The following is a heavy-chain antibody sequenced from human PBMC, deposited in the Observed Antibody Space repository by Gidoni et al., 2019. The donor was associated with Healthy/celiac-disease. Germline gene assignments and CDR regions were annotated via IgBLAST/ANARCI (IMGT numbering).Heavy chain of an antibody. CDR2: IITIFGTA. J-gene: IGHJ4*02. D-gene: IGHD2-21*02. Sequence: AEVKKPGSSVKVSCKASGGTFSRSAISWVRQAPGQGLEWMGGIITIFGTANYAQKFQGRVTITADESTSTAYMDLSSLRSEDTAVYYCARARRGGDCSCDYGGQGTLVTVSS. CDR3: ARARRGGDCSCDY. V-gene: IGHV1-69*01. CDR1: GGTFSRSA.